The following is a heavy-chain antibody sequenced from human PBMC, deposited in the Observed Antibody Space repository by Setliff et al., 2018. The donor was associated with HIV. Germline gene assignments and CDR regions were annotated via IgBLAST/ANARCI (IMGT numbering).Heavy chain of an antibody. CDR1: GFTFSSYG. J-gene: IGHJ4*02. CDR2: IRYDGSNK. V-gene: IGHV3-30*02. CDR3: AKFRYAIKSTYYFDS. D-gene: IGHD2-2*01. Sequence: PGGSLRLSCAVSGFTFSSYGMHWVRQAPGKGLEWVAFIRYDGSNKYYADSVKGRFTISRDNSKSTVYLQMNSVTPEDSAMYYCAKFRYAIKSTYYFDSWGQGTLVTVSS.